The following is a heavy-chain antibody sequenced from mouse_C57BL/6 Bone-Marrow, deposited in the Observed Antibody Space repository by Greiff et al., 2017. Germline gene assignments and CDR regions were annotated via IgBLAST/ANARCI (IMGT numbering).Heavy chain of an antibody. D-gene: IGHD2-1*01. Sequence: DVQLVESGGDLVKPGGSLKLSCAASGFTFSSYGMSWVRQTPDKGLEWVATISSGGSYTYYPDSVKGRFTISRDNAKNTLYLQLSSLKSEDTAIYYCARRGNPYAMDYWGQGTSVTVSS. CDR2: ISSGGSYT. CDR1: GFTFSSYG. CDR3: ARRGNPYAMDY. V-gene: IGHV5-6*01. J-gene: IGHJ4*01.